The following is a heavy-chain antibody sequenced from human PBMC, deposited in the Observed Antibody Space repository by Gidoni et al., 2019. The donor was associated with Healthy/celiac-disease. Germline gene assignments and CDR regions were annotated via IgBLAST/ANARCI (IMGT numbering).Heavy chain of an antibody. D-gene: IGHD1-26*01. J-gene: IGHJ4*02. Sequence: EVQLVESGGGLVKPGGSLRLSCAASGFTFSSSSMNWVRQAPGKGLEWCSSISSSSSYIYYADSVKGRFTISRDNAKNSLYLQMNSLRAEDTAVYYCARDKEWELPGSDYWGQGTLVTVSS. V-gene: IGHV3-21*01. CDR3: ARDKEWELPGSDY. CDR1: GFTFSSSS. CDR2: ISSSSSYI.